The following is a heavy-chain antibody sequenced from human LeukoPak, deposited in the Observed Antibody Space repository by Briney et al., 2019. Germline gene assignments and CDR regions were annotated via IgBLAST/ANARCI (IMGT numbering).Heavy chain of an antibody. V-gene: IGHV1-2*06. CDR3: VRDRYYYDSSGYYSFQKFDY. CDR2: INPNSGGT. Sequence: GASVKVSCKASGYTFTGYYMHWVRQAPGQGLEWMGRINPNSGGTNYAQKFQGRVTMTRDTSISTAYMELSRLRSDDTAVYYCVRDRYYYDSSGYYSFQKFDYWGQGTLVTVSS. D-gene: IGHD3-22*01. J-gene: IGHJ4*02. CDR1: GYTFTGYY.